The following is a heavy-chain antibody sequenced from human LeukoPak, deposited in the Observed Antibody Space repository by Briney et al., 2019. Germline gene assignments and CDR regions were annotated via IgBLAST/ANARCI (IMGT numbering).Heavy chain of an antibody. CDR1: GGSISSGGYS. V-gene: IGHV4-30-2*01. Sequence: SETLSLTCAVSGGSISSGGYSWSWIRQPPGKGLEWIGYIYHSGSTYYNPSLKSRVTISVDRSKSQFSLKLSSVTAADTVVYYCARGSSGWYAQFDYWGQGTLVTVSS. D-gene: IGHD6-19*01. CDR2: IYHSGST. J-gene: IGHJ4*02. CDR3: ARGSSGWYAQFDY.